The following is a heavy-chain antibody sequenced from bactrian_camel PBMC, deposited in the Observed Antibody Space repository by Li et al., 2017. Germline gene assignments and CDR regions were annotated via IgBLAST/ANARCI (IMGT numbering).Heavy chain of an antibody. CDR1: AYTVRSYC. J-gene: IGHJ6*01. Sequence: VQLVESGGGSVQAGGSLRLSCVASAYTVRSYCMGWFRQAPGKEREGVATEDSDGSVDYADSVRGRFTISKDNDKNTLYLRMNDLKPEDTAMYYCAAHPAVSNCLEKLWADWGDSGYRGQGTQVTVS. D-gene: IGHD3*01. V-gene: IGHV3S55*01. CDR2: EDSDGSV. CDR3: AAHPAVSNCLEKLWADWGDSGY.